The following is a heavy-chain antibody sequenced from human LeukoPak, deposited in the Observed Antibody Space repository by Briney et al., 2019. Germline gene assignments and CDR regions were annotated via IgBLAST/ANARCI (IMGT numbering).Heavy chain of an antibody. V-gene: IGHV3-23*01. CDR2: ISGSGGST. D-gene: IGHD3-3*01. J-gene: IGHJ4*02. CDR1: GFTFSSYA. Sequence: GGSLRLSCAASGFTFSSYAMSWVRQAPGKGLEWVSSISGSGGSTYYADPVKGRFTISRDNSKNTLYLQMNSLRAEDTAVYYCAKAPPLFEWGGYFDYWGQGTLVTVSS. CDR3: AKAPPLFEWGGYFDY.